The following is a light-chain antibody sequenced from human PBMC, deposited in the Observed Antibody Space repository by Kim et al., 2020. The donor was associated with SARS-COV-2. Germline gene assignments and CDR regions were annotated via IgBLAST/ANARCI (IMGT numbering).Light chain of an antibody. CDR1: PSVSSSY. J-gene: IGKJ4*01. V-gene: IGKV3-20*01. Sequence: SPGDRATLSCRASPSVSSSYLAWYQQKPGQAPRLLIYGAFSRATGIPDRFSGSGSGTDFTLTISRLEPEDFAVYYCQQYKNSPLTFGGGTTVDIK. CDR2: GAF. CDR3: QQYKNSPLT.